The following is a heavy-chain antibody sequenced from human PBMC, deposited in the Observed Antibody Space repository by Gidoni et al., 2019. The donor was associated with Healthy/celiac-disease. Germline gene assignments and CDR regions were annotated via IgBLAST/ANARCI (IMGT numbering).Heavy chain of an antibody. D-gene: IGHD6-6*01. CDR2: ISGSGGST. V-gene: IGHV3-23*01. Sequence: DVQLLESGGGLVQPGGFLRLACSASGFTLSSYAMRWVRQAPGKGLEWVSAISGSGGSTYYADAVKGRFTISRDNSKNTLYLKMNSLRAEDTAVYYCAKPIAARALGFDYWGQGTLVTVSS. CDR1: GFTLSSYA. J-gene: IGHJ4*02. CDR3: AKPIAARALGFDY.